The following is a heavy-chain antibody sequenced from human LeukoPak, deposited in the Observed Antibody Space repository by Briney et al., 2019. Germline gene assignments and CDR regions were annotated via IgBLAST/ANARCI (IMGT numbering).Heavy chain of an antibody. CDR3: VTGFTTMAVDYFDY. J-gene: IGHJ4*02. Sequence: GASVKVSCKVSGKTLSDLSIHWLRQPPGKGLEWLGGSDPEDGERIYAQMFQGRVTMTEDTSIDTAYMELSSLRSADTAVYYCVTGFTTMAVDYFDYWGQGTLVTVSP. CDR2: SDPEDGER. D-gene: IGHD5-18*01. CDR1: GKTLSDLS. V-gene: IGHV1-24*01.